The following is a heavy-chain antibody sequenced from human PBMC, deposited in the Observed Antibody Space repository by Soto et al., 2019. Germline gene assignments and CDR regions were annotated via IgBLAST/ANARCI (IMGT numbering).Heavy chain of an antibody. J-gene: IGHJ5*02. CDR3: ARVKSGSYDWFDP. D-gene: IGHD3-10*01. CDR1: GFTFTNYW. CDR2: INPDESRT. V-gene: IGHV3-74*01. Sequence: EVQLVESGGGLVQPGGSLRLSCAASGFTFTNYWMHWVRQVPGKGLMWVSRINPDESRTTYADSVKGRFAISRDNAKNTLDLQMSSLRAEDTAVYYCARVKSGSYDWFDPWGQGTLVTVSS.